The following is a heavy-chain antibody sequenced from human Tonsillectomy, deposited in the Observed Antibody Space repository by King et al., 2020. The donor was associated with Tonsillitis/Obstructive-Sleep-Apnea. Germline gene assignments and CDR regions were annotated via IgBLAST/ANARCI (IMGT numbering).Heavy chain of an antibody. V-gene: IGHV1-18*01. J-gene: IGHJ6*02. CDR2: VSAYNGNT. Sequence: QLVQSGAEVKKPGASVKVSCKASAYTFSSHGISWVRQAPGQGLEWMGWVSAYNGNTNYAQKFQGRVTMTTDTSTSTAYVELRSLRSDDTAVYYCARDSQDYGDDLFRHYLYHPDVWGPGTTVTGSS. CDR3: ARDSQDYGDDLFRHYLYHPDV. D-gene: IGHD4-17*01. CDR1: AYTFSSHG.